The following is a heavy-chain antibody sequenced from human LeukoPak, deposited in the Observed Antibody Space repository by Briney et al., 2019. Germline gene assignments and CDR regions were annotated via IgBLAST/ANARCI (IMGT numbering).Heavy chain of an antibody. CDR3: ARDSAMVNFDY. J-gene: IGHJ4*02. D-gene: IGHD5-18*01. V-gene: IGHV4-30-4*01. CDR1: GGSISSGDYY. Sequence: SETLSLTCTVSGGSISSGDYYWSWIRQPPGKGLEWIGYIYYSGSTYYNPSLKSRVTMSVDTSKNQFSLKLSSVTAADAAVYYCARDSAMVNFDYWGQGTLVTVSS. CDR2: IYYSGST.